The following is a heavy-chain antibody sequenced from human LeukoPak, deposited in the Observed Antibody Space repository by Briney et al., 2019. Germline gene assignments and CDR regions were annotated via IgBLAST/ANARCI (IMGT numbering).Heavy chain of an antibody. D-gene: IGHD3-22*01. CDR2: IYSGGST. J-gene: IGHJ4*02. Sequence: GGSLRLSCAASGFTVSSNYMSWVRQAPGKGLEWVSVIYSGGSTYYADSVKGRFTISRDNSKNTLYLQMNSLRAEDTAVYYCARSLVVVMTFDYWGQGTLVTVSS. V-gene: IGHV3-53*01. CDR3: ARSLVVVMTFDY. CDR1: GFTVSSNY.